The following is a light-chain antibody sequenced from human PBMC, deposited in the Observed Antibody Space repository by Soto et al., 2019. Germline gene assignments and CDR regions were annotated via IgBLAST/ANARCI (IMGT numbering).Light chain of an antibody. CDR1: SSDVGGYNY. CDR3: SSYTSSYV. J-gene: IGLJ1*01. Sequence: ALTQPASVSGSPGQSITISCTGTSSDVGGYNYVSWYQQHPGKAPKLMICDVSNRPSGVSNRFSGSKSGNTASLTISGLQAEDEADYYCSSYTSSYVFGTGTKVTVL. CDR2: DVS. V-gene: IGLV2-14*01.